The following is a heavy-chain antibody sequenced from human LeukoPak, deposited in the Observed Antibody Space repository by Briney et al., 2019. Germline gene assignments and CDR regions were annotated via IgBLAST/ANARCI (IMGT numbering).Heavy chain of an antibody. J-gene: IGHJ6*03. V-gene: IGHV3-7*01. CDR2: IKQDGSEK. D-gene: IGHD2-15*01. CDR3: ARGGKVVGADYYYYMDV. CDR1: GFTFGSYW. Sequence: PGGSLRLSCAASGFTFGSYWMSWVRQAPGKGLEWVANIKQDGSEKYYVDSVKGRFTISRDNAKNSLYLQMNSLRAEDTAVYYCARGGKVVGADYYYYMDVWGKGTTVTISS.